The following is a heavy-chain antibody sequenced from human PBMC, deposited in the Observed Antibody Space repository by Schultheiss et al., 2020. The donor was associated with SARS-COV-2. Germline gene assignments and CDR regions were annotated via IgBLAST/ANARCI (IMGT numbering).Heavy chain of an antibody. V-gene: IGHV4-34*09. J-gene: IGHJ4*02. CDR3: ARDGYYCSSTSCYRYFDY. Sequence: SQTLSLTCAVYGGSFSGYYWNWIRQHPGKGLEWIGYIHYSGGTHYSPSLKSRVTISVDTSKNQFSLKLSSVTAADTAVYYCARDGYYCSSTSCYRYFDYWGQGTLVTVSS. CDR1: GGSFSGYY. CDR2: IHYSGGT. D-gene: IGHD2-2*02.